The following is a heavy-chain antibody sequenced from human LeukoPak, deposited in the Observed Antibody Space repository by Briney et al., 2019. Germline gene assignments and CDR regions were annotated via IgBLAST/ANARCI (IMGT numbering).Heavy chain of an antibody. D-gene: IGHD1-26*01. Sequence: ASVKASCKASGYTFSSYGITWVRQAPGQGLEWMGWINPNNGNTNYAQIIQGRVTMTTDTSTSTAYMELRSLRSDDTAMYYCARAWELRDLDYWGQGTLVTVSS. CDR1: GYTFSSYG. V-gene: IGHV1-18*01. J-gene: IGHJ4*02. CDR2: INPNNGNT. CDR3: ARAWELRDLDY.